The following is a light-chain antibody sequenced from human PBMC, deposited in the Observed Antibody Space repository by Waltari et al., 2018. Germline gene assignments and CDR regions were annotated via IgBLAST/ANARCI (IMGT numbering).Light chain of an antibody. CDR2: RNN. CDR3: AAWDDSLSGPV. J-gene: IGLJ3*02. V-gene: IGLV1-47*01. Sequence: QSVLTQPPSASVTPGQRLTISCSGSSSNIGSNYVYWYQQLPGTAPKLLIYRNNQRPSGVPDRFSGSKSGTSASLAISGLRSEDEADYYCAAWDDSLSGPVFGGGTKLTVL. CDR1: SSNIGSNY.